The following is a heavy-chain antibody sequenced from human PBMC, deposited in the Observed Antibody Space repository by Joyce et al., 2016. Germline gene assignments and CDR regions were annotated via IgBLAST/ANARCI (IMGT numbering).Heavy chain of an antibody. V-gene: IGHV1-69*01. CDR2: IIPIFRTA. CDR1: GGTFNNYA. J-gene: IGHJ5*02. D-gene: IGHD2-8*01. Sequence: QVQLVQSGAEVKKPGSSVKVSCKASGGTFNNYAFTWVRQAPGQVLEWMGGIIPIFRTANYAQELQGRVTITADESTSSAYLELNSLRSEDTAVYYCARALWGTNHYDRWGQGTQVTVSS. CDR3: ARALWGTNHYDR.